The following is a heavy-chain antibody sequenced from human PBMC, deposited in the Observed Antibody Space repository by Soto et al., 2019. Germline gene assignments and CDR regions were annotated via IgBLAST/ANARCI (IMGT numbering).Heavy chain of an antibody. D-gene: IGHD5-18*01. J-gene: IGHJ4*02. Sequence: QVQLVQSGAEVKKPGASVKVSCKASGYIFTSYDINWVRQATGQRLEWMGWMNPNSGNAGSVQKFQGRVTMTRNTSIGTAYMELSSLRSEDTAVYYSAGSQRGYSFADSWGQGALVSVPS. CDR1: GYIFTSYD. CDR2: MNPNSGNA. V-gene: IGHV1-8*02. CDR3: AGSQRGYSFADS.